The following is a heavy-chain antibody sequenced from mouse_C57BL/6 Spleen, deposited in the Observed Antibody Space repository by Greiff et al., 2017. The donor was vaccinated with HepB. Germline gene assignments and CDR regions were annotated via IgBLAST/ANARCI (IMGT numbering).Heavy chain of an antibody. V-gene: IGHV3-6*01. Sequence: EVQLQESGPGLVKPSQSLSLTCSVPGYSITSGYYWNWIRQFPGNKLEWMGYISYDGSNNYNPSLKNRISITRDTSKNQFFLKLNSVTTEDTATYYCARGATMVTTGFAYWGQGTLVTVSA. CDR1: GYSITSGYY. CDR2: ISYDGSN. CDR3: ARGATMVTTGFAY. D-gene: IGHD2-2*01. J-gene: IGHJ3*01.